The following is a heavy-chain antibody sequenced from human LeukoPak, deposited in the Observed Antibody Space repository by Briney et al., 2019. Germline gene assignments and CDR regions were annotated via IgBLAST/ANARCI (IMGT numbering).Heavy chain of an antibody. J-gene: IGHJ4*01. CDR3: VRGIIAVSGIDY. V-gene: IGHV3-30-3*01. Sequence: GGSLRLSCAASGFSFSNYAMHWVRQAPGKGLEWVAVISFDGGSKYYADSVKGRFTISRDNSKNTLYLQMNSLRAEDTAVYYCVRGIIAVSGIDYWGHGTLVSVSS. D-gene: IGHD5-12*01. CDR1: GFSFSNYA. CDR2: ISFDGGSK.